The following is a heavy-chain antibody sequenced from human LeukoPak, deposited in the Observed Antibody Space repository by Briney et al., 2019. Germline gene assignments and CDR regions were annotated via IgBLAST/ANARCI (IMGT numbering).Heavy chain of an antibody. CDR1: GGSFSGYY. D-gene: IGHD3-10*01. J-gene: IGHJ4*02. V-gene: IGHV4-34*01. Sequence: PSETLSLTCAVYGGSFSGYYWSWIRQPPGKGLEWIGEINHSGSTNYNPSLKSRVTISVDTSKNQFSLKLSSVTAADTAVYYCARDLGYYYGSGSSRALGYWGQGTLVTVSS. CDR2: INHSGST. CDR3: ARDLGYYYGSGSSRALGY.